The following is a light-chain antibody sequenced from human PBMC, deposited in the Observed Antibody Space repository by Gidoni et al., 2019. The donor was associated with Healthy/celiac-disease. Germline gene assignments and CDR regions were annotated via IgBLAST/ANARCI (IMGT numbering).Light chain of an antibody. CDR3: SSYTSSSYVV. CDR1: SSDVGGYNY. Sequence: QSALTQPASVSGSPGQSITISCTGTSSDVGGYNYVSWYPQHPGKAPKLMIYDVSNRPSGVSNRFSGSKSGNTASLTISGLQAEDEADYYCSSYTSSSYVVFGGGTKLTVL. J-gene: IGLJ2*01. V-gene: IGLV2-14*01. CDR2: DVS.